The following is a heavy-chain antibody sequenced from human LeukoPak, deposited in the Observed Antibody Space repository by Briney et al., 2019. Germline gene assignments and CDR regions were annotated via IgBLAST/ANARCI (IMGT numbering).Heavy chain of an antibody. D-gene: IGHD4-23*01. CDR3: ARDNSVEDTAWWFDP. Sequence: WASVKVSCKASGYTFTSYYMHWVRQAPGQGLEWMGIINPSGGSTSYAQKFQGRVTMTRDMSTSTDYMELSSLRSEDTAVYYCARDNSVEDTAWWFDPWGQGTLVTASS. J-gene: IGHJ5*02. V-gene: IGHV1-46*01. CDR1: GYTFTSYY. CDR2: INPSGGST.